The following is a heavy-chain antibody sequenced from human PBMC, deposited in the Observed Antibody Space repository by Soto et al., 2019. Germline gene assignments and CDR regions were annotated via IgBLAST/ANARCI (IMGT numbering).Heavy chain of an antibody. D-gene: IGHD5-12*01. CDR3: AAGGGLPRYY. Sequence: QLQLQESGSGLVKPSQTLSLTGAVSGGSINSGGYSWSLIRQPPGKGLEWIGYIYHSGSTYYNPSLKSRVTLSVDRSKNQFSLKLSSVTAADTAVYYFAAGGGLPRYYWGQGTLVTVSS. CDR2: IYHSGST. V-gene: IGHV4-30-2*01. J-gene: IGHJ4*02. CDR1: GGSINSGGYS.